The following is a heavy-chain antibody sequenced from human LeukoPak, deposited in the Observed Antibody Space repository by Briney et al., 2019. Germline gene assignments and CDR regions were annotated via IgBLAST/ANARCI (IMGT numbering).Heavy chain of an antibody. V-gene: IGHV1-24*01. CDR2: FDPEDGET. J-gene: IGHJ5*02. CDR3: ATLGPYCSSTSCQLINWLDP. Sequence: ASVKVSCKVSGYTLTELSMHWMRQAPGKGLEWMGGFDPEDGETIYAQKFQGRVTMTEDTSTDTAYMELSSLRSEDTAVYYCATLGPYCSSTSCQLINWLDPWGQGTLVTVSS. CDR1: GYTLTELS. D-gene: IGHD2-2*01.